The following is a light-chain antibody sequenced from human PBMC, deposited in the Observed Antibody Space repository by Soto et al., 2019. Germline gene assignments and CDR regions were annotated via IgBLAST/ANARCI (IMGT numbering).Light chain of an antibody. J-gene: IGKJ2*01. CDR2: SAS. V-gene: IGKV1-8*01. CDR3: QQYYSYPYS. CDR1: QDISTS. Sequence: AIRMTQSPSSFSASTGDRVTITCRASQDISTSLAWYHQKPGKAPKLLIYSASSLQSGVPANFSGRGSGPDFTLPISRLQAEDFATYYCQQYYSYPYSFGQGPKVEIK.